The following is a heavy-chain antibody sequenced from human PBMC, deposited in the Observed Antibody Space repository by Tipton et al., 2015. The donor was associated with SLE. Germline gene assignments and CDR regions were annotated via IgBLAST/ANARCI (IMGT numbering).Heavy chain of an antibody. Sequence: TLSLTCSVSGGSITNYSWSWIRQPAGKGLEWVGRIYTSGSTNYNPSLKSRVTMSLDTSKNQFSLHLNSMTAADTAVYYCARGNAVLGANNAFDIWGQGTMVTVSS. CDR2: IYTSGST. V-gene: IGHV4-4*07. CDR1: GGSITNYS. J-gene: IGHJ3*02. CDR3: ARGNAVLGANNAFDI. D-gene: IGHD2-8*02.